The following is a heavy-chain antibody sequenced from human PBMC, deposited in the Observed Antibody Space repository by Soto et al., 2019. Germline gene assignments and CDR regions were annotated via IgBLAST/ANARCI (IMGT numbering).Heavy chain of an antibody. D-gene: IGHD1-20*01. CDR3: ASMEPITGSRRGMDV. V-gene: IGHV1-8*01. CDR2: MNPNSGNT. J-gene: IGHJ6*02. Sequence: QVQLVQYGAEVKKPGASVKVSCKSSGYTFTSYDINWGRQATGQGLEWMGWMNPNSGNTGYAQKFKGRVHMTRNTSISTAYMELSSLRSEDTAVYYCASMEPITGSRRGMDVWGQGTTVTVSS. CDR1: GYTFTSYD.